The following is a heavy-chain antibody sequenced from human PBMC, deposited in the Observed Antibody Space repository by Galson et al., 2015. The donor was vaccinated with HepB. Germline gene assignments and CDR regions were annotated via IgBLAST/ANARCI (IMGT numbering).Heavy chain of an antibody. Sequence: SLRLSCAASGFTFSSYGMHWVRQAPGKGLEWVAVISYDGSNKYYADSVKGRFTISRDNSKNTLYLQMNSLRAEDTAVYYCAKGRGYYYDSSGYSNFDYWGQGTLVTVSS. CDR3: AKGRGYYYDSSGYSNFDY. CDR1: GFTFSSYG. CDR2: ISYDGSNK. D-gene: IGHD3-22*01. V-gene: IGHV3-30*18. J-gene: IGHJ4*02.